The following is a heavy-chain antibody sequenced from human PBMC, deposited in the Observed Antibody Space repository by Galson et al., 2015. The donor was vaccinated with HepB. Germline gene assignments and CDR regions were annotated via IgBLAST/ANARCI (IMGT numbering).Heavy chain of an antibody. CDR3: ARDRYPYGMNV. J-gene: IGHJ6*02. V-gene: IGHV3-21*04. CDR1: GFTFSSYS. Sequence: SLRLSCAASGFTFSSYSMNWVRQAPGKGLEWVSSISSSSSYIYYADSVKGRFTISRDNAKNSLYLHMNSLIAEDTALYYCARDRYPYGMNVWGQGTTVTVSS. D-gene: IGHD2-2*02. CDR2: ISSSSSYI.